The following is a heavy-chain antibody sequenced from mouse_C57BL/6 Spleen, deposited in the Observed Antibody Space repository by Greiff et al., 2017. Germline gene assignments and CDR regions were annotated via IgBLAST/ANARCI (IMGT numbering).Heavy chain of an antibody. CDR1: GYTFTSYW. CDR2: IDPSDSYT. V-gene: IGHV1-50*01. J-gene: IGHJ4*01. CDR3: ARKAGTGYYAMDY. Sequence: QVQLQQPGAELVKPGASVKLSCKASGYTFTSYWMQWVKQRPGPGLEWIGEIDPSDSYTNYNQKFKGKATLTVDTSSSTAYMQLSSLTSEDSAVYYCARKAGTGYYAMDYWGQGTSVTVSS. D-gene: IGHD3-3*01.